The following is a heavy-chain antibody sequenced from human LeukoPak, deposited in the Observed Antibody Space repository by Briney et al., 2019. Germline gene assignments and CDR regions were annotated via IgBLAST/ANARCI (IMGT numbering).Heavy chain of an antibody. CDR3: ARELFGSGSCPDH. Sequence: GGSLRPSCAASGITFNAIHWVRQAPGKGLEWVALTWYDGSNKYYADSVKGRFTISIDNSKNMVYLHMNSLRADDTAVYYCARELFGSGSCPDHWGQGTLVTVSS. V-gene: IGHV3-33*01. CDR1: GITFNA. J-gene: IGHJ4*02. D-gene: IGHD3-10*01. CDR2: TWYDGSNK.